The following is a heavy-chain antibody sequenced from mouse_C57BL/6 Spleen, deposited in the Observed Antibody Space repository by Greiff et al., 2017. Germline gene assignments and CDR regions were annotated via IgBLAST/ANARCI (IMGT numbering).Heavy chain of an antibody. CDR3: TREEAYYSNYDYAMDY. CDR2: IDPETGGT. J-gene: IGHJ4*01. D-gene: IGHD2-5*01. CDR1: GYTFTDYE. Sequence: QVQLQQSGAELVRPGASVTLSCKASGYTFTDYEMHWVKQTPVHGLEWIGAIDPETGGTAYNQKFKGKAILTADKSSSTAYMERRSLTSEDSAVYYCTREEAYYSNYDYAMDYWGQGTSVTVSS. V-gene: IGHV1-15*01.